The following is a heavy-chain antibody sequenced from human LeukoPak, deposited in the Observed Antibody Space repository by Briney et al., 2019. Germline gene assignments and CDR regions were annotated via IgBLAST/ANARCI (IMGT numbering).Heavy chain of an antibody. Sequence: SETLSFTCTVSGGSISSYYWSWIRQPPGKGLEWIGDIYYTGSTNYNPSLKSRVTMFEDKSKNQFSLRLYSVTVADTAVYYCARHFAYSSSSYFDYWGQGSLVTVSS. V-gene: IGHV4-59*08. CDR2: IYYTGST. J-gene: IGHJ4*02. D-gene: IGHD6-6*01. CDR1: GGSISSYY. CDR3: ARHFAYSSSSYFDY.